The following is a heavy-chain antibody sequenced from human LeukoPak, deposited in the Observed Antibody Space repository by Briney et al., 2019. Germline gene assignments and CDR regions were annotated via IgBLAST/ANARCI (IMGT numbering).Heavy chain of an antibody. D-gene: IGHD1-26*01. Sequence: SETLSLTCTVSGGSISSGDYYWSWIRQPQGKGLEWIGYIYYSGSTYYNPSLKSRVTISVDTSKNQFSLKLSSVTAADTAVYYCARGGSYWEADYWGQGTLVTVSS. CDR1: GGSISSGDYY. J-gene: IGHJ4*02. CDR2: IYYSGST. CDR3: ARGGSYWEADY. V-gene: IGHV4-30-4*08.